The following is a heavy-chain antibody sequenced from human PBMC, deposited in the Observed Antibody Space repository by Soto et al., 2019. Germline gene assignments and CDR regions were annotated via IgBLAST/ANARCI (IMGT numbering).Heavy chain of an antibody. D-gene: IGHD3-10*01. CDR2: LNPEDGET. Sequence: QVQLVQSGADVKKPGASVKVSCKVSGYTLTELSMHWVRQAPGKGLEWMGGLNPEDGETIYAEKFQGRVTMTEDTSTDTAYMELSSLRSDDTAMYYCVTGLLLGGMDVWGHGTTVTVSS. J-gene: IGHJ6*02. CDR3: VTGLLLGGMDV. CDR1: GYTLTELS. V-gene: IGHV1-24*01.